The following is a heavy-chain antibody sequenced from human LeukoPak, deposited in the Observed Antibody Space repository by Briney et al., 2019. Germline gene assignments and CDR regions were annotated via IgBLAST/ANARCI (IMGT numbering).Heavy chain of an antibody. J-gene: IGHJ4*02. V-gene: IGHV3-74*01. CDR3: AGVSYCGGDCYHEY. D-gene: IGHD2-21*02. CDR1: GFIFSYYW. CDR2: IKSDGSST. Sequence: PGGSLRLSCAASGFIFSYYWMHWVGQAPGKGPVWVSRIKSDGSSTNYADSVKGRFTISRDNGKSTLYLQMNSLRAEDTAVYYCAGVSYCGGDCYHEYWGQGTLVTVSS.